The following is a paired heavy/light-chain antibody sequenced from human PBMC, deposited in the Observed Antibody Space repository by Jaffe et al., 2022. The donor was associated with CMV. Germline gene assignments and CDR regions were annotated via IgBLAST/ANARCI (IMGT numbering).Light chain of an antibody. CDR1: SSNIGANT. J-gene: IGLJ3*02. CDR3: AAWDDSLNGPV. CDR2: SNN. Sequence: QSVLTQPPSASGTPGQRVTISCSGSSSNIGANTVNWYQQLPGTAPKLLIFSNNRRPSGVPDRLSGSKSGTSASLAISGLQSEDEADYYCAAWDDSLNGPVFGGGTKLTVL. V-gene: IGLV1-44*01.
Heavy chain of an antibody. CDR2: ISWNSNDI. CDR3: AKDLCSGGSCNSNLHALDV. CDR1: GFIFDNYA. J-gene: IGHJ6*02. V-gene: IGHV3-9*01. Sequence: ELQLVESGGGLVQPGRSLRVSCKASGFIFDNYAMHWVRQGPGMGLEWVSGISWNSNDIAYADFVKGRFTISRDNAKNSLYLQMNSLRPEDTALYYCAKDLCSGGSCNSNLHALDVWGQGTTVTVSS. D-gene: IGHD2-15*01.